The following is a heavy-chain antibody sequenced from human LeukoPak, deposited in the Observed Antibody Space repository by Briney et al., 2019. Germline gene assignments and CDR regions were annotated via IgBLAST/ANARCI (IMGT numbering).Heavy chain of an antibody. Sequence: PRRPLRLSCAASGFTFSGYTIHWVRQAPGKGLEWVALIWYDGSNKYYADSVKGRFTISRDNSKNTLYMQMNSLSAGDTAVYYCASGRNVVVSALKHDSYYFDYWGQGTMVTVSS. V-gene: IGHV3-33*08. D-gene: IGHD2-21*01. CDR1: GFTFSGYT. CDR3: ASGRNVVVSALKHDSYYFDY. J-gene: IGHJ4*02. CDR2: IWYDGSNK.